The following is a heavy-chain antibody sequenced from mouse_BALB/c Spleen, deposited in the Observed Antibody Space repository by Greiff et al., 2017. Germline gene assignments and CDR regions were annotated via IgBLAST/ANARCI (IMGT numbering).Heavy chain of an antibody. CDR3: ARGNLYAMDY. J-gene: IGHJ4*01. CDR2: ISSGGGST. V-gene: IGHV5-12-1*01. D-gene: IGHD2-1*01. CDR1: GFAFSSYD. Sequence: EVQGVESGGGLVKPGGSLKLSCAASGFAFSSYDMSWVRQTPEKRLEWVAYISSGGGSTYYPDTVKGRFTISRDNAKNTLYLQMSSLKSEDTAMYYCARGNLYAMDYWGQGTSVTVSS.